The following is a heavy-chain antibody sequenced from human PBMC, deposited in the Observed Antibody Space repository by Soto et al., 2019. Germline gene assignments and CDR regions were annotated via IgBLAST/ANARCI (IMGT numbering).Heavy chain of an antibody. CDR3: AKVGERSIVATNYGMDV. Sequence: PGGSLRLSCAASGFTFSSYAMSWVRQAPGKGLEWVSAISGSGGSTYYADSVKGRFTISRDNSKNTLYLQVNSLRAEDTAVYYCAKVGERSIVATNYGMDVWGQGTTVTVSS. J-gene: IGHJ6*02. V-gene: IGHV3-23*01. CDR2: ISGSGGST. CDR1: GFTFSSYA. D-gene: IGHD5-12*01.